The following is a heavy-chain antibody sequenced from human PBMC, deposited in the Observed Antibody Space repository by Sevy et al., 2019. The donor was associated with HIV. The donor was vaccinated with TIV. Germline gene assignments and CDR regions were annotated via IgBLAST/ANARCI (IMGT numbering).Heavy chain of an antibody. V-gene: IGHV3-21*01. D-gene: IGHD3-10*01. CDR1: GFTFSTYN. CDR2: ISSTSGYI. CDR3: ARVVQPSYYYGSGSYWGWFDP. Sequence: GGSLRLSCAASGFTFSTYNMNWVRQAPGKGLEWVSSISSTSGYIYFADSVKGRFTISRDNAKNSLYLQMNSLRAEDTAVYYCARVVQPSYYYGSGSYWGWFDPWGQGTLVTVSS. J-gene: IGHJ5*02.